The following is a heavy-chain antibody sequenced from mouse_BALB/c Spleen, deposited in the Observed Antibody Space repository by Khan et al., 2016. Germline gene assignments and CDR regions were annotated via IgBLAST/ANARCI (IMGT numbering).Heavy chain of an antibody. CDR1: GYTFTSYV. CDR2: INPYNDGT. V-gene: IGHV1S136*01. CDR3: ARQGKPYAMDY. Sequence: VQLKESGPELVKPGASVKMSCKASGYTFTSYVMHWVKQKPGQGLEWIGYINPYNDGTKHNEKFKGKATLTSDKSSSTAYMELRSLTSEDSAVYCCARQGKPYAMDYWGQGTSVTVSS. J-gene: IGHJ4*01.